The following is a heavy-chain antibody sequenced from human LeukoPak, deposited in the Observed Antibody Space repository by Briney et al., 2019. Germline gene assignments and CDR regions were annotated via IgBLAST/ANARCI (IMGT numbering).Heavy chain of an antibody. Sequence: PSETLSLTCTVSGGSISSYYWSWIRQPAGKGLEWIGRIYTSGSTNYNPSLKSRVTISVDTSKNQFSLKLSSVTAADTAVYYCARDGHYYDSSGYWALFDPWGQGTLVTVSS. CDR3: ARDGHYYDSSGYWALFDP. V-gene: IGHV4-4*07. CDR2: IYTSGST. CDR1: GGSISSYY. J-gene: IGHJ5*02. D-gene: IGHD3-22*01.